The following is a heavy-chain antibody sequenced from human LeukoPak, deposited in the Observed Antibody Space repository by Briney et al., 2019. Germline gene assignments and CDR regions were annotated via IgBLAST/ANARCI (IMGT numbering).Heavy chain of an antibody. CDR1: GFTFTNAW. J-gene: IGHJ6*02. Sequence: GGSLRLSCAASGFTFTNAWMNWVRQAPGKGLELVSAISGSGGSTYYADSVKGRFTISRDNSKNTQYLQMNSLRVEDPAVYYCARLSGRILIWPQPFGDGMDVWGQGTTVTVSS. D-gene: IGHD2-15*01. CDR2: ISGSGGST. CDR3: ARLSGRILIWPQPFGDGMDV. V-gene: IGHV3-23*01.